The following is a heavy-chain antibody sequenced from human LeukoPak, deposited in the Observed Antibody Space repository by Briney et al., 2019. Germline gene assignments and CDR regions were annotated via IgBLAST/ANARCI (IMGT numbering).Heavy chain of an antibody. CDR2: INTNTGNP. J-gene: IGHJ6*03. D-gene: IGHD6-19*01. V-gene: IGHV7-4-1*02. Sequence: GASVTVSCKASGYTFTSYAMNWVRQAPGQGLEGMGWINTNTGNPTYAQGFTGRFVFSLDTSVSTAYLQISSLKAEDTAVYYCARGVAYSSGWYEVEDYYYYMDVWGKGTTVTVSS. CDR1: GYTFTSYA. CDR3: ARGVAYSSGWYEVEDYYYYMDV.